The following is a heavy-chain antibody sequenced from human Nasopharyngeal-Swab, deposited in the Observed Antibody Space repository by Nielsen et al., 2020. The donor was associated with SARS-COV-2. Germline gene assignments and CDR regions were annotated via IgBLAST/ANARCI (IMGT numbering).Heavy chain of an antibody. J-gene: IGHJ6*03. CDR3: ARESPTLHYYYYMDV. CDR2: IYSGGST. CDR1: GFTFSSNY. Sequence: GGSLRLSCAASGFTFSSNYMSWVRQAPGKGLEWVSVIYSGGSTYYADSVKGRFTISRDNSKNTLYLQMNSLRAEDTAVYYCARESPTLHYYYYMDVWGKGTTVTVSS. V-gene: IGHV3-53*01.